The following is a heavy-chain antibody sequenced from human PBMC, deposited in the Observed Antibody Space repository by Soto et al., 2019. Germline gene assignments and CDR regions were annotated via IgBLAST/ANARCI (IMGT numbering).Heavy chain of an antibody. V-gene: IGHV3-30-3*01. CDR3: ARELELVLDY. D-gene: IGHD6-6*01. J-gene: IGHJ4*02. CDR1: GFTFSSYA. CDR2: ISYDGSNK. Sequence: QVQLVESGGGVVQPGRSLRLSCAVSGFTFSSYAMHWVRQAPGKGLEWVAVISYDGSNKYYADSVKGRFTISRDNSKNTLYLQMNRLRAEDTAVYYWARELELVLDYWGQGTLVTVSS.